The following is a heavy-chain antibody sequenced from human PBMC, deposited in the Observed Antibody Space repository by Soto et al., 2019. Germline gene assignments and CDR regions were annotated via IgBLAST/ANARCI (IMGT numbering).Heavy chain of an antibody. CDR3: AMAQITAQYYFDY. V-gene: IGHV3-11*06. Sequence: PGGSLRLSCAAPGFIFSEYYMSWIRQPPGKGLEWVSYISGSGSYTNYADSVKGRFTISRDNAKNSLYLQIYSLRAEDTAVYYCAMAQITAQYYFDYWGQGALVTVS. D-gene: IGHD6-6*01. CDR2: ISGSGSYT. J-gene: IGHJ4*02. CDR1: GFIFSEYY.